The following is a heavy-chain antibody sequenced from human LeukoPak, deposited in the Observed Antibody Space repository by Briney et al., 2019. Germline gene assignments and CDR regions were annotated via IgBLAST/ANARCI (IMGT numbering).Heavy chain of an antibody. CDR3: ARGRLSTVVSPLWD. Sequence: GASAKVACKAFGYTFISYYMNWVRQAPGQGLEWMGISNPSGGSTSYAQKFQGRVTMTRDTSTSTVYMELSSLRSEDTAVYYCARGRLSTVVSPLWDWGQGTLVTVSS. D-gene: IGHD4-23*01. CDR2: SNPSGGST. V-gene: IGHV1-46*01. J-gene: IGHJ4*02. CDR1: GYTFISYY.